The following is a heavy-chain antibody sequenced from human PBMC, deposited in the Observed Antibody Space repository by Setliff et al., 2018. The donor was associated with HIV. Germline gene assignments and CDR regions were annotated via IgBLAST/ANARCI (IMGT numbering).Heavy chain of an antibody. CDR2: MNHSGST. J-gene: IGHJ4*02. D-gene: IGHD3-10*01. V-gene: IGHV4-34*01. CDR3: ARGIYYTSGTYYSYSDY. Sequence: SETLSLTCAVYGGSFSGYSWNWIRQPPGKGLEWIGEMNHSGSTNYNPSLKSRVTISVDTSKNQFSLKLSSVTAADRAVYYCARGIYYTSGTYYSYSDYWGQGTLVTVSS. CDR1: GGSFSGYS.